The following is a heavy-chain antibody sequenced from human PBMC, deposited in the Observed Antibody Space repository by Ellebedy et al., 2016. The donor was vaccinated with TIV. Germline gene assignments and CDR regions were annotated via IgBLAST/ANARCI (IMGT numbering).Heavy chain of an antibody. V-gene: IGHV3-21*01. CDR2: ISSSSSYI. Sequence: PGGSLRLSCAASGFTFSSYSMNWVRQAPGKGLEWVSSISSSSSYIYYADSVKGRFTISRDNAKNSLYLQMNSLRAEDTAVYYCARVGRELTANWFDPWGQGTLVTVSS. CDR1: GFTFSSYS. D-gene: IGHD1-26*01. CDR3: ARVGRELTANWFDP. J-gene: IGHJ5*02.